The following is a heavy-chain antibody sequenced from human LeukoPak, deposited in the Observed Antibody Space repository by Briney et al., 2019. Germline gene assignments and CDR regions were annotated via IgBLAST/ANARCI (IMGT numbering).Heavy chain of an antibody. CDR1: GGTFSSYA. CDR2: IIPILGIA. Sequence: SVKVSCKASGGTFSSYAISWVRQAPGQGLEWMGRIIPILGIANYAQKFQGRVTITADKSTSTAYMELGSLRSEDTAVYYCARYYYDSSGSRFDYWGQGTLVIVSS. CDR3: ARYYYDSSGSRFDY. D-gene: IGHD3-22*01. V-gene: IGHV1-69*04. J-gene: IGHJ4*02.